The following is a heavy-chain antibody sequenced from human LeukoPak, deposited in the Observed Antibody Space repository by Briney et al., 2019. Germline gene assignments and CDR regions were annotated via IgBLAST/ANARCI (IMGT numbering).Heavy chain of an antibody. CDR1: GGSISSYY. V-gene: IGHV4-59*01. CDR2: IYYSGST. CDR3: ARDRGDSSARLNWFDP. D-gene: IGHD3-22*01. J-gene: IGHJ5*02. Sequence: SETLSLTCTVSGGSISSYYWSWIRQPPGKGLERIGYIYYSGSTNYNPSLKSRVTISVDTSKNQFSLKLSSVTAADTAVYYCARDRGDSSARLNWFDPWGQGTLVTVSS.